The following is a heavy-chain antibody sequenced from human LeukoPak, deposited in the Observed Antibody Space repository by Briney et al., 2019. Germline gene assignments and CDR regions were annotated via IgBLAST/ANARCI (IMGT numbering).Heavy chain of an antibody. CDR3: ARHLETRYYDFWSGSYYYYYMDV. CDR1: GYSFTSYW. J-gene: IGHJ6*03. CDR2: IYPGDSDT. Sequence: GESLKISCKGSGYSFTSYWIGWVRQMPGKGLEWMGFIYPGDSDTRYSPSFQGQVTISADKSISTAYLQWSSLKASDTAMYYCARHLETRYYDFWSGSYYYYYMDVWGKGTTVTVSS. D-gene: IGHD3-3*01. V-gene: IGHV5-51*01.